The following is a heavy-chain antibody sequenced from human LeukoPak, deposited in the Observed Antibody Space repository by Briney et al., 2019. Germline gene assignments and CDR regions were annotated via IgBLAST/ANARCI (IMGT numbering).Heavy chain of an antibody. J-gene: IGHJ4*02. Sequence: GGSLRLSCSASGFTFSSYAMHWVRQAPGKGLQSVSAISIDGGSTYYADSVKGRFTVSRDNSKNTLYLQMNSLRVDDTAMYYCARNQDYGGFDFWGQGTLVTVSS. CDR2: ISIDGGST. CDR1: GFTFSSYA. D-gene: IGHD4-23*01. CDR3: ARNQDYGGFDF. V-gene: IGHV3-64*04.